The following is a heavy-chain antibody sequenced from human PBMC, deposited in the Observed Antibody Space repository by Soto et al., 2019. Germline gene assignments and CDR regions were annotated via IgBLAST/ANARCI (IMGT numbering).Heavy chain of an antibody. J-gene: IGHJ6*02. D-gene: IGHD2-2*01. V-gene: IGHV3-23*01. Sequence: GGSLRLSCAASGFTFSSYALNWVRQAPGKGLEWVSIISTTGDSTYYAESVKGRFTISRDNSKNTLYLQMNSLRAEDTAVYYGAKAKWAMTDYYGMDVWGQGTTVTVSS. CDR3: AKAKWAMTDYYGMDV. CDR1: GFTFSSYA. CDR2: ISTTGDST.